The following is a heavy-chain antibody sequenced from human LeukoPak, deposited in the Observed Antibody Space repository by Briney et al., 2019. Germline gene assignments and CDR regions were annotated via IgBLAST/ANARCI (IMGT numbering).Heavy chain of an antibody. CDR3: ARGRGPPNTNRDFYYYYYMDV. CDR1: GYTFTNYA. V-gene: IGHV1-3*03. J-gene: IGHJ6*03. CDR2: INAANGHT. D-gene: IGHD3-10*01. Sequence: ASVKVSCKASGYTFTNYAIHWVRQAPGQRFEWMGWINAANGHTKYSQEFQDRITITRDTSATTAYMELSNLRSEDMALYYCARGRGPPNTNRDFYYYYYMDVWGKGTTVTVSS.